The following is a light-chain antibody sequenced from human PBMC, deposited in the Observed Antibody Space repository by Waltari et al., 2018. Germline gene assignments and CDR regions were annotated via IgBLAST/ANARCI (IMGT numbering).Light chain of an antibody. J-gene: IGKJ5*01. CDR1: QSVSSN. CDR3: QQYNNWPS. CDR2: GAS. Sequence: EIVMTQSPATLSVSPGERATLSCRASQSVSSNLAWYQQKPGQAPRLLIYGASTRATGIPARFRGSGSGTEFTLTISSLQSEDFAVDYCQQYNNWPSFGQGTRLEIK. V-gene: IGKV3-15*01.